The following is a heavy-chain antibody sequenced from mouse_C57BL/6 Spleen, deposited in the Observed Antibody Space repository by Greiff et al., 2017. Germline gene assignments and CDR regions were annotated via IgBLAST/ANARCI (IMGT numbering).Heavy chain of an antibody. CDR3: ARQRYYGSSYYAMDY. V-gene: IGHV1-50*01. CDR2: IDPSDSYT. CDR1: GYTFTSYW. J-gene: IGHJ4*01. D-gene: IGHD1-1*01. Sequence: QVQLQQPGAELVKPGASVKLSCKASGYTFTSYWMQWVKQRPGQGLEWIGEIDPSDSYTNYNQKFKGKATLTVDTSSSTAYMQLSSLTSEDSAVSYCARQRYYGSSYYAMDYWGTGTSVTVSS.